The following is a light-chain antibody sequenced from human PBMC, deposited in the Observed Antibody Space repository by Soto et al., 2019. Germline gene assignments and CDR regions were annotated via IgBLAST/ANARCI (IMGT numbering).Light chain of an antibody. J-gene: IGKJ4*01. Sequence: ESVLTQSPGTLSLSPGERATLSCRASQSVITYLAWYQQKPGQAPRLLIYGASSRATGIPDMFSGSGSGTDFTLTISRLEPEDVAVYYCQQYGSTPLTFGGGTKVEIK. CDR2: GAS. V-gene: IGKV3-20*01. CDR1: QSVITY. CDR3: QQYGSTPLT.